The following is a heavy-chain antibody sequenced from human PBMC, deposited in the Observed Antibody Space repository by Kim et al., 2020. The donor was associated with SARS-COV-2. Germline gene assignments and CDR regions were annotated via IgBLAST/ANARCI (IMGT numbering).Heavy chain of an antibody. CDR1: GFTFSNAW. CDR2: IKSKTDGGTT. CDR3: TTDLDELLTEYYYGSGSNPPAAFDI. Sequence: GGSLRLSCAASGFTFSNAWMSWVRQAPGKGLEWVGRIKSKTDGGTTDYAAPVKGSFTISRDDSKNRLYLQMNRPKTEDTSVYYCTTDLDELLTEYYYGSGSNPPAAFDIWGEETLVTVSS. J-gene: IGHJ3*02. D-gene: IGHD3-10*01. V-gene: IGHV3-15*01.